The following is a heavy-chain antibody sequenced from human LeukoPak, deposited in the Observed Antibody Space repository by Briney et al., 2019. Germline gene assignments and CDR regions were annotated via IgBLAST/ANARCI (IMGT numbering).Heavy chain of an antibody. CDR1: GFTFSSYS. D-gene: IGHD1-26*01. J-gene: IGHJ4*02. V-gene: IGHV3-48*04. Sequence: PGGSLRLSCAASGFTFSSYSMNWVRQAPGKGLEWVSYISSSGSTIYYADSVKGRFTISRDNAKNSLYLQMNSLRAEDTAVYYCARDTSGSYVFDYWGQGTLVTVSS. CDR2: ISSSGSTI. CDR3: ARDTSGSYVFDY.